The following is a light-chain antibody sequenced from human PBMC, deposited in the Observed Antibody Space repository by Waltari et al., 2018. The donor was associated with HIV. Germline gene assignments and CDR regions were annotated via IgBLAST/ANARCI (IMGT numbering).Light chain of an antibody. J-gene: IGKJ2*03. Sequence: DTQMTLSPSSLSASIGDRVTITCQASQDITKYFNWYIQKPGKAPKLLIYDASRLEPGVPSRFSGSGSGAEFSFTISSLQPEDIGTYYCQQYDNLPYSFGQGTKVDIK. CDR3: QQYDNLPYS. CDR2: DAS. V-gene: IGKV1-33*01. CDR1: QDITKY.